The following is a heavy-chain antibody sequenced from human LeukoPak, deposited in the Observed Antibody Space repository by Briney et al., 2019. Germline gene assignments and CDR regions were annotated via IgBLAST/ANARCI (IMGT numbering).Heavy chain of an antibody. V-gene: IGHV1-2*06. CDR3: ARGRTLVRYFDWFGGDV. CDR1: GYTFTDYY. Sequence: ASVKVSCKASGYTFTDYYIHWVRQAPRQGLEWMGRINCITGDTRSAQKFQGRVTMTRDTSISTAYMQLSSLRSDDTAVYYCARGRTLVRYFDWFGGDVWGQGTTVTVSS. D-gene: IGHD3-9*01. J-gene: IGHJ6*02. CDR2: INCITGDT.